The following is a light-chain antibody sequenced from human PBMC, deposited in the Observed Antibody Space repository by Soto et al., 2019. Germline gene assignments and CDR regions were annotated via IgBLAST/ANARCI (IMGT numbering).Light chain of an antibody. CDR2: DAS. CDR3: QHRGIPFT. J-gene: IGKJ4*01. CDR1: QSVSDY. Sequence: EIVLTQSPATLSLSPGERATLSCRASQSVSDYLAWYQQKPGQAPRLLIYDASTRVTGIPARFSGSRSGTDFTLIISSLEPEDFAVYYCQHRGIPFTFGGGTKVEMK. V-gene: IGKV3-11*01.